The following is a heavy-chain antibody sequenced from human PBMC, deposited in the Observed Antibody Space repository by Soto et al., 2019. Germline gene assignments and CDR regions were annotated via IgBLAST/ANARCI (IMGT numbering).Heavy chain of an antibody. J-gene: IGHJ4*02. CDR2: ISGSGSYT. D-gene: IGHD4-17*01. CDR1: GFIFSRAA. Sequence: GGSLRLSCAASGFIFSRAAMNWVRQAPGKGLEWVSGISGSGSYTYYADSVKGRFPISRDISKNTLYLQMNSLRAEDTGIYYCAKEAKGRTVPMLLDQWGQRTLVTVS. V-gene: IGHV3-23*01. CDR3: AKEAKGRTVPMLLDQ.